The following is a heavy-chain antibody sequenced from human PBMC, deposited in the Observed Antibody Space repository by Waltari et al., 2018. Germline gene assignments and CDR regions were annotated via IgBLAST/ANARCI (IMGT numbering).Heavy chain of an antibody. CDR3: TRFIFGMVEGMDV. CDR1: GYRVTVYY. Sequence: QEQLGQSGVEVKKPGASVRVSCKASGYRVTVYYYHWVRQAPGQGLEWMGRIDPNTGDTDFAQKFQGRVTMTRATSISTVYMELTNLRSDDTAMYYCTRFIFGMVEGMDVWGKGTSVTVSS. CDR2: IDPNTGDT. J-gene: IGHJ6*03. V-gene: IGHV1-2*06. D-gene: IGHD3-3*01.